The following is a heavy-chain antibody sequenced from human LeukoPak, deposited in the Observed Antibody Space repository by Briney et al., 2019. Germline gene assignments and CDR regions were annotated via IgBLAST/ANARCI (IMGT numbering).Heavy chain of an antibody. D-gene: IGHD1-26*01. CDR1: GGTFSSYA. CDR3: ARDRAYSGSYPFDY. CDR2: IIPIFGTA. V-gene: IGHV1-69*05. Sequence: ASVKVSCRASGGTFSSYAISWVRQAPGQGLEWMGRIIPIFGTANYAQKLQGRVTITTDESTSTAYMELSSLRSEDTAVYYCARDRAYSGSYPFDYWGQGTLVTVSS. J-gene: IGHJ4*02.